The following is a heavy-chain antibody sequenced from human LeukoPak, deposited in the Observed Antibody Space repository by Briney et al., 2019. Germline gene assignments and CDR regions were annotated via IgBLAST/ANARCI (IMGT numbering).Heavy chain of an antibody. J-gene: IGHJ4*02. D-gene: IGHD3-22*01. CDR1: GFTFSGYD. V-gene: IGHV3-23*01. CDR3: SKDIFGDGYLYCPVGCPEY. Sequence: PGGSLRLSCATSGFTFSGYDMHWVRQVPGKGLEWVAVISGRGDKTYYTDSVEGRFTISRDNSKNILYLQMNSLRAEDTAIYYCSKDIFGDGYLYCPVGCPEYWGQGTLVTVSS. CDR2: ISGRGDKT.